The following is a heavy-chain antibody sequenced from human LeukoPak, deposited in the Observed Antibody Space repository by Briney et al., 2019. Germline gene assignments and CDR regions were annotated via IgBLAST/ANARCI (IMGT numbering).Heavy chain of an antibody. V-gene: IGHV6-1*01. CDR3: ARDPFPYYYDSSGPYGMDV. CDR1: GDSVSSNSAA. D-gene: IGHD3-22*01. Sequence: SQTLSLTCAISGDSVSSNSAAWNWIRQSPSRGLEWLGRTYYRSKWYNDYAVSVKSRISINPDTSKNQFSLQLNSVTPEDTAVYYCARDPFPYYYDSSGPYGMDVWGQGTTVTVSS. J-gene: IGHJ6*02. CDR2: TYYRSKWYN.